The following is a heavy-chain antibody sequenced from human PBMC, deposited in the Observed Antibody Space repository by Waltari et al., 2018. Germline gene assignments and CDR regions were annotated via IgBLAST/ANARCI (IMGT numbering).Heavy chain of an antibody. CDR1: GFTFSSYE. J-gene: IGHJ4*02. D-gene: IGHD3-22*01. Sequence: EVQLVESGGGLVQPGGSLRLSCAASGFTFSSYEMNWVRPAAGKGLEWVSYISSSGSTIYYADSWKGRFTIARDNAKNSLYLQMNSLRAEDTAVYYCARGGTYYYDSSGFVWGQGTLVTVSS. CDR2: ISSSGSTI. V-gene: IGHV3-48*03. CDR3: ARGGTYYYDSSGFV.